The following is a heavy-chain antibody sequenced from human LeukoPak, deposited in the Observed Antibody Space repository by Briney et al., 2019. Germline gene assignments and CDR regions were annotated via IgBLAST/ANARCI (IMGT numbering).Heavy chain of an antibody. D-gene: IGHD3-22*01. V-gene: IGHV4-59*08. CDR2: IYYSGST. CDR1: GGSISSYY. Sequence: SETLSLTCTVSGGSISSYYWSWIRQPPGKGLEWIGYIYYSGSTNYNPSLKSRVTISVDTSKNQFSLKLSSVTAADTAVYYCARLYDSSGYSYWYFDLWGRGTLVTVSS. CDR3: ARLYDSSGYSYWYFDL. J-gene: IGHJ2*01.